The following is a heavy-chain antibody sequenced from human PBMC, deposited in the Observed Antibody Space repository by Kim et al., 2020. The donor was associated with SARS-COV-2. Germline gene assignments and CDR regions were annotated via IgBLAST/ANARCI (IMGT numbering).Heavy chain of an antibody. V-gene: IGHV4-39*07. Sequence: SETLSLTCTVSGGSISSSSYYWGWIRQPPGKGLEWIGSIYYSGSTYYNPSLKSRVTISVDTSKNKFSLKLSSVTAADTAVYYCARADGSYYYYGMDVWGQGTTVTVSS. CDR1: GGSISSSSYY. CDR2: IYYSGST. CDR3: ARADGSYYYYGMDV. D-gene: IGHD1-26*01. J-gene: IGHJ6*02.